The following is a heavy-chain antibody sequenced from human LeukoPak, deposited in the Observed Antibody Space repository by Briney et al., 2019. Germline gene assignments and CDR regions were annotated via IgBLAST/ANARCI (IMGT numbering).Heavy chain of an antibody. CDR3: VRSLTYYYGSGNFDY. V-gene: IGHV3-74*01. CDR2: IHRDGSST. D-gene: IGHD3-10*01. Sequence: RPGGSLRLSCAASGFTFSSYWMHWVRQGPGKGLVWVSRIHRDGSSTSYADSVKGRFTISRDNAKNTLYLQMNSLRAEDTAVYYCVRSLTYYYGSGNFDYWGQGTLVTVSS. CDR1: GFTFSSYW. J-gene: IGHJ4*02.